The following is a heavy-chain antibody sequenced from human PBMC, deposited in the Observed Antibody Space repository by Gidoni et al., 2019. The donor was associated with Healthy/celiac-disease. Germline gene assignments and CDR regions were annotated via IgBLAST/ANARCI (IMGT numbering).Heavy chain of an antibody. CDR3: ARDIGWTMTTVKIYYYYYGMDV. J-gene: IGHJ6*02. CDR1: EFPFVVYA. V-gene: IGHV3-9*01. D-gene: IGHD4-17*01. CDR2: ISWNSGSI. Sequence: EVQLVESGGGLVQPGRSLRLSCAASEFPFVVYAIHWVRQAPGKGLKWVSGISWNSGSIGYADSVKGRFTISRDNAKNSLYLQMNSLRAEDTALYYCARDIGWTMTTVKIYYYYYGMDVWGQGTTVTVSS.